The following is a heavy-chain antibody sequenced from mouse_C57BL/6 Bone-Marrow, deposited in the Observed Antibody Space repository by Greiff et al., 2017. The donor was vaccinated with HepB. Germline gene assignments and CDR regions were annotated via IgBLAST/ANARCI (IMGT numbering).Heavy chain of an antibody. D-gene: IGHD2-2*01. J-gene: IGHJ3*01. V-gene: IGHV1-74*01. CDR2: IHPSAGDT. CDR1: GYTFTSYW. CDR3: ARGADGDDGEWCAE. Sequence: QVQLQQPGAELVKPGASVTLSCKASGYTFTSYWLHWVKPRPGHGLEWIGRIHPSAGDTTYNQKFKGKATMTVDKSSSTAYMPLSSLTSEDSAVYYCARGADGDDGEWCAEWGQGTGVTVTA.